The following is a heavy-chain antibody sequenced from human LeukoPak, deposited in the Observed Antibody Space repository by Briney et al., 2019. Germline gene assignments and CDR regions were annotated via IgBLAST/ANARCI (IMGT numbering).Heavy chain of an antibody. D-gene: IGHD5-24*01. CDR3: ARDGQRNYFCGMDV. Sequence: GESLRISCAASGFSFSDYYMNWIRQAPGKGLEWVSYITDSGSAIYYADSVKGRFTISRDNTKNSLYLQMNSLRAEDTAVYFCARDGQRNYFCGMDVWGQGTTVTVSS. CDR2: ITDSGSAI. V-gene: IGHV3-11*01. J-gene: IGHJ6*02. CDR1: GFSFSDYY.